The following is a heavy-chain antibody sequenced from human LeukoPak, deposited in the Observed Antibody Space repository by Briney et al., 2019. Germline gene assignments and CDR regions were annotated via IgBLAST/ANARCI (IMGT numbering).Heavy chain of an antibody. CDR3: ASGDDSSGWYYFDY. CDR1: GGSISSSSYY. J-gene: IGHJ4*02. CDR2: IYYSGST. Sequence: SETLSLTCTVSGGSISSSSYYWGWIRQPPGKGLEWIGSIYYSGSTYYNPSLKSRVTISVDTSKNQFSLKLSSVTAADTAVYYCASGDDSSGWYYFDYWGQGTLVTVSS. D-gene: IGHD6-19*01. V-gene: IGHV4-39*07.